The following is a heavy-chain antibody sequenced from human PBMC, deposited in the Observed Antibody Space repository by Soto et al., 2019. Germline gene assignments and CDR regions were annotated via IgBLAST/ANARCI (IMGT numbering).Heavy chain of an antibody. Sequence: GGSLRLSCAASGFTFDDYAMHWVRQAPGKGLEWVSGISWNSGSIGYADSVKGRFTISRDNAKNSLYLQMNSLRAEDTALYYCAKETVKRWSGWEAFDIWGQGTMVTVSS. D-gene: IGHD3-3*01. CDR1: GFTFDDYA. V-gene: IGHV3-9*01. CDR2: ISWNSGSI. CDR3: AKETVKRWSGWEAFDI. J-gene: IGHJ3*02.